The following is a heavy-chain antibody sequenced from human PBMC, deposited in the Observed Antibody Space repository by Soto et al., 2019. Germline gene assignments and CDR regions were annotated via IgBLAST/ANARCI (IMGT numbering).Heavy chain of an antibody. Sequence: QVQLVQSGAEVKKPGASVKVFCKASGYTFTSYYMHWVRQAPGQGLEWMGIINPSGGSTSYAQKFQGRVTMTRDTSTSTVYMELSSLRSEDTAVYYCARERGPWSGYGPDAFDIWGQGTMVTVSS. CDR1: GYTFTSYY. CDR3: ARERGPWSGYGPDAFDI. J-gene: IGHJ3*02. D-gene: IGHD3-3*01. V-gene: IGHV1-46*01. CDR2: INPSGGST.